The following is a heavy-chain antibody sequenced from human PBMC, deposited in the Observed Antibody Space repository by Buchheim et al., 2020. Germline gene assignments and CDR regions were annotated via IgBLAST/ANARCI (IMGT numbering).Heavy chain of an antibody. CDR3: ARDDDDSSGYYDTAYYFDY. V-gene: IGHV3-30*04. CDR1: GFTLSSYA. J-gene: IGHJ4*02. CDR2: ISYDGSNK. Sequence: QVQLVESGGGVVQPGRSLRLSCAASGFTLSSYAMHWVRQAPGKGLEWVAVISYDGSNKYYADSVKGRFTISRDNSKNTLDLQMNSLRAEDTAVYYCARDDDDSSGYYDTAYYFDYWGQGTL. D-gene: IGHD3-22*01.